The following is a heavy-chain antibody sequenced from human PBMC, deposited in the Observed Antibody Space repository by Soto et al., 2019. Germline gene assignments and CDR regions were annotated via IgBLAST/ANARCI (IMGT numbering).Heavy chain of an antibody. Sequence: GASVKVSCKASGYTFIKYGIAWVRQAPGQGLEWMGWISPYDDKTIYAQTFQGRVTLTADRSTRTVYLDLRSLKSNDTAVYYCARDPLWMKWLRGYGMDVCGQGYTVTVS. J-gene: IGHJ6*02. V-gene: IGHV1-18*01. D-gene: IGHD5-12*01. CDR2: ISPYDDKT. CDR1: GYTFIKYG. CDR3: ARDPLWMKWLRGYGMDV.